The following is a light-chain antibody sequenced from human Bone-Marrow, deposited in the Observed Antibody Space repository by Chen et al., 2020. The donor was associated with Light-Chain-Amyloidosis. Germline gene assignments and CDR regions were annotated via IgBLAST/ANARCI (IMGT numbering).Light chain of an antibody. J-gene: IGKJ4*01. Sequence: EIVLTQSPGTLSLSPGEGANLSCRASQTISSNYLTWYQQKFGQAPRLLIYGSSSRATGIPDRFTGSGSGTDFTLTINRLEPEDFAMYYCQQYCTSPLTCGGGTKVEIK. V-gene: IGKV3-20*01. CDR3: QQYCTSPLT. CDR2: GSS. CDR1: QTISSNY.